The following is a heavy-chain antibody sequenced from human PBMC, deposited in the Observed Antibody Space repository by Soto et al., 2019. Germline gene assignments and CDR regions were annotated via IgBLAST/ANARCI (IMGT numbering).Heavy chain of an antibody. J-gene: IGHJ6*02. CDR1: GYTFTGYY. Sequence: ALVKVSCKASGYTFTGYYMHWVRQAPGQGLEWMGWINPNSGGTNYAQRFQGRVTMTRDTSISTAYMELSRLRSDDTAVYYCASIVATISDYGMDVWGQGTTVTVSS. D-gene: IGHD5-12*01. V-gene: IGHV1-2*02. CDR2: INPNSGGT. CDR3: ASIVATISDYGMDV.